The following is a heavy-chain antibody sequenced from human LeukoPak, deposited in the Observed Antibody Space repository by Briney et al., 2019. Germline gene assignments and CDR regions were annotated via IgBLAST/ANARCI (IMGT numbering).Heavy chain of an antibody. Sequence: PGGSLRLSCVASGFTFSSYAMHWVRQVPGKGPEWVAVISHDGSNKYYVDSVKGRFTISRDNSKNTLYVQMNSLRAEDAAVYYCARALNPDFNTRGPLGYWGQGTLVTVSS. CDR1: GFTFSSYA. V-gene: IGHV3-30*04. D-gene: IGHD1-14*01. J-gene: IGHJ4*02. CDR2: ISHDGSNK. CDR3: ARALNPDFNTRGPLGY.